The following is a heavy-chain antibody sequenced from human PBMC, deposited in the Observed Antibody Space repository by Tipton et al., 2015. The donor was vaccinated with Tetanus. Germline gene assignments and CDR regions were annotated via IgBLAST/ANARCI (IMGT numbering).Heavy chain of an antibody. D-gene: IGHD5-24*01. CDR3: ARGRKERWLQFVFYGMDV. V-gene: IGHV1-8*01. J-gene: IGHJ6*02. CDR2: MNPNSGNT. Sequence: QLVQSGAEVKKPGASVKVSCKASGYTFTSYDINWVRQTAGQGLEWMGWMNPNSGNTGYAQKFQGRVTMTRNTSITTAYMELSSLRSEDTAVYYCARGRKERWLQFVFYGMDVLGQGPTVTVSS. CDR1: GYTFTSYD.